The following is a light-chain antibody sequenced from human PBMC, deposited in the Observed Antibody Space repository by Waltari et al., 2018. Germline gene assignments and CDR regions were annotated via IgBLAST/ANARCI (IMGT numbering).Light chain of an antibody. V-gene: IGKV3-20*01. CDR2: GAS. CDR3: QHYLRLPVT. J-gene: IGKJ1*01. Sequence: CRASQSVSRALAWEQQKPGQAPRLLIYGASTRATGIPDRFSGSGSGTDFSLTISRLEPDDFAVYYCQHYLRLPVTFGQGTTVEI. CDR1: QSVSRA.